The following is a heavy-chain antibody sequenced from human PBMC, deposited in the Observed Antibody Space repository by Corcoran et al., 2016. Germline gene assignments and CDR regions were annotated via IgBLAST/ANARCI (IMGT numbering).Heavy chain of an antibody. J-gene: IGHJ5*02. CDR2: INHSGST. Sequence: QVQLQQWGAGLLKPSETLSLTCAVDGGSFSGYYWSWIRQPPGKGLEWIGEINHSGSTNYNPSLKSRVTISVDPSKNQFSLKLSSVTAADTAVYYCARELRSYQLLGGWFDPWGQGTLVTVSS. V-gene: IGHV4-34*01. D-gene: IGHD2-2*01. CDR3: ARELRSYQLLGGWFDP. CDR1: GGSFSGYY.